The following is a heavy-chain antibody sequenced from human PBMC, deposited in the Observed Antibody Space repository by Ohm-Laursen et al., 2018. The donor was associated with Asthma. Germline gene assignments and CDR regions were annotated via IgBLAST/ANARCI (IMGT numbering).Heavy chain of an antibody. J-gene: IGHJ4*02. D-gene: IGHD3-3*01. CDR3: ARDVMEWYLPAFDL. Sequence: SLRLSYTASGFTFRSYAMHWVRQSPGKGLEWVAVGGSYYDGGLKYYADSLNGRFTVSRDDSKNTLYLQMNSLRPDDTAVYYCARDVMEWYLPAFDLWGQGTLVTVSS. V-gene: IGHV3-30-3*01. CDR2: GGSYYDGGLK. CDR1: GFTFRSYA.